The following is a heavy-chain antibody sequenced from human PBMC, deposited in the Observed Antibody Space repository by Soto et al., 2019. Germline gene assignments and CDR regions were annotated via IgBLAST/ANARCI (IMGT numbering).Heavy chain of an antibody. CDR2: ISSGGETI. CDR1: GFIFSSFE. J-gene: IGHJ5*02. Sequence: EVKLVESGGGLVQPGGSLRLSCAASGFIFSSFEMNWIRQAPGKGLEWISYISSGGETIRYADAVKGRFTISRDNAKNSLYLQVNSLRAEDTAIYHCARQGTPYNWFDPWGQGTLGTVSS. D-gene: IGHD3-10*01. V-gene: IGHV3-48*03. CDR3: ARQGTPYNWFDP.